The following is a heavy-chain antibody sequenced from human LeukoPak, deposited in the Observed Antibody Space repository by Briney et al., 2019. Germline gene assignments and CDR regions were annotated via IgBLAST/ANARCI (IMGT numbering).Heavy chain of an antibody. J-gene: IGHJ4*02. CDR2: IHYSGNT. CDR1: GGSSRSGDYF. V-gene: IGHV4-30-4*01. CDR3: ARENNDYGGKKAFDY. D-gene: IGHD4-23*01. Sequence: SETLSLTCAVSGGSSRSGDYFWSWIRQPPGKGLEWIGHIHYSGNTYYNPSLKSRVSISVDTSKNQSSLKLSSVTAADTAVYYCARENNDYGGKKAFDYWGQGTLVTVSS.